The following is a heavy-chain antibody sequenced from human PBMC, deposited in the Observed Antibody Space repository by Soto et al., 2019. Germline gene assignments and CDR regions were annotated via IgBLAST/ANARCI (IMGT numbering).Heavy chain of an antibody. CDR2: INAGNGNT. Sequence: ASVKVSCKASGYTFTSRYMHWVRQAPGQRLEWMGWINAGNGNTKYSQKFQGRVTITRDTSASTAYMELSSLRSEDTAVYYCARGRSTTGTVAVDYWGQGTLVTVSS. D-gene: IGHD1-1*01. V-gene: IGHV1-3*01. J-gene: IGHJ4*02. CDR3: ARGRSTTGTVAVDY. CDR1: GYTFTSRY.